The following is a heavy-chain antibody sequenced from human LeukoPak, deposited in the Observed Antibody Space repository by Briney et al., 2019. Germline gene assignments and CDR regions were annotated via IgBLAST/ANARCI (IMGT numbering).Heavy chain of an antibody. CDR2: ISAYNGNT. V-gene: IGHV1-18*01. CDR1: GYTFTSYG. Sequence: GASVKVSCKASGYTFTSYGISWVRQAPGQGLEWMGWISAYNGNTNYAQKLQGRVTMTKDTSTSTAYMELRSLRSDDTAVYYCARDYCSSTSCDKNWFDPWGQGTLVTVSS. J-gene: IGHJ5*02. D-gene: IGHD2-2*02. CDR3: ARDYCSSTSCDKNWFDP.